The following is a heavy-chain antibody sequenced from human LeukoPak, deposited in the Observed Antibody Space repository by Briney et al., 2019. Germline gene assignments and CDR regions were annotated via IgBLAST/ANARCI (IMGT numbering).Heavy chain of an antibody. D-gene: IGHD3-16*01. CDR3: ARHYGP. CDR1: GYSISNNNW. CDR2: IYYRGDT. Sequence: SETLSLTCTISGYSISNNNWWGWIRQPPGKGLEWIGYIYYRGDTEYNPSIRSRVTMSVDTSKNQFSLNLNSVTAADTAVYYCARHYGPWGQGTLVTISS. V-gene: IGHV4-28*01. J-gene: IGHJ5*02.